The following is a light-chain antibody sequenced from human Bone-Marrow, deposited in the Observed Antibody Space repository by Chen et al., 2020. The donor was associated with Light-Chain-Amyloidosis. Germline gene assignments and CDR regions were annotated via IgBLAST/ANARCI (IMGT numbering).Light chain of an antibody. J-gene: IGLJ2*01. CDR3: AAWDDSLNGRVV. Sequence: QSVLTQPPSVSGAPGQRVTISCTGSSSNIGAGYDVHWYQQLPGTAPKLLIYGTSNRPSGVPDRFSGSKSGTSASLAITGLQSEDEADYYCAAWDDSLNGRVVFGGGTKLTVL. V-gene: IGLV1-40*01. CDR1: SSNIGAGYD. CDR2: GTS.